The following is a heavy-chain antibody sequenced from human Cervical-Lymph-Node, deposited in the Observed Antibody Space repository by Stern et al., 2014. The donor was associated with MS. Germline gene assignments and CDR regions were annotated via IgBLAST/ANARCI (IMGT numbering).Heavy chain of an antibody. D-gene: IGHD2-15*01. Sequence: QVQLMQSGAEVKKPGASMNVSCKTSGGTFSSSYAITLMRPAPGQRLEWLGRILPFLGLANYAQKFQGRVTITADTSTSTTYMELSSLRSEDTAVYYCARGVVSNRAAATLHNLVDPWGQGTLVTVS. CDR2: ILPFLGLA. CDR3: ARGVVSNRAAATLHNLVDP. V-gene: IGHV1-69*04. J-gene: IGHJ5*02. CDR1: GGTFSSSYA.